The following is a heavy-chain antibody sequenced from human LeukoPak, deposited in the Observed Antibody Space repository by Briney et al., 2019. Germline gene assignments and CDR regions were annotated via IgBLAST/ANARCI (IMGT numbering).Heavy chain of an antibody. D-gene: IGHD3-22*01. J-gene: IGHJ4*02. CDR1: GFTFSSSA. CDR3: ARVDSSGYYYVDY. Sequence: PGGSLRLSCAASGFTFSSSAMSWVRQAPGKGLEWVSAISNNGGYTYYADSVKGRFTISRDNSKNTLYLQMNSLRAEDTAFYYCARVDSSGYYYVDYWGQGTLVTVSS. V-gene: IGHV3-23*01. CDR2: ISNNGGYT.